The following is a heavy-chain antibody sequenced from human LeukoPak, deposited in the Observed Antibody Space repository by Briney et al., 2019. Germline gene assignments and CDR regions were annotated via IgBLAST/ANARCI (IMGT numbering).Heavy chain of an antibody. CDR2: IYHTGST. V-gene: IGHV4-4*02. CDR3: ATDHTEDLAAAAFYAFDI. J-gene: IGHJ3*02. D-gene: IGHD6-13*01. CDR1: GGSISSSNW. Sequence: PSETLSLTCGVSGGSISSSNWWSWVRQPPGKGLEWIGEIYHTGSTNYNPSLKSRVTISIDTSRNQFSLKQTSVTAADTAVYYCATDHTEDLAAAAFYAFDIWGQGTMVTVSS.